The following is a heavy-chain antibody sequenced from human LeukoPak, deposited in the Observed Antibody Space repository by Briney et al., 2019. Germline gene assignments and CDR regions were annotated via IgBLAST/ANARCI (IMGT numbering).Heavy chain of an antibody. CDR3: ARQQRIRHCSEGVCTEGYFDY. J-gene: IGHJ4*02. V-gene: IGHV3-23*01. Sequence: GGSLRLSCAGTGFAFNMFAIDWVRQAPGKGLEWVSALSRGGSTTNYADSVKGRFTISRDKSQNSVFLQLNSLRPEDTAVYYCARQQRIRHCSEGVCTEGYFDYWGQGTLVTVSS. CDR1: GFAFNMFA. CDR2: LSRGGSTT. D-gene: IGHD2-15*01.